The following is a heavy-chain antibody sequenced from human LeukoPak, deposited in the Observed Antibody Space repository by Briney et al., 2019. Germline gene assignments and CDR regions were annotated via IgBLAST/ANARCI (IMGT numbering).Heavy chain of an antibody. J-gene: IGHJ4*02. Sequence: SGVSLRLSCAASGFTVSTYAMAWVRQAPGKGLEWVSTIYDDNTYYADFVKGRFTISRDNSKNTLYLQMNSLRAEDTAVYYCAKEISPPALYYFDYWGQGTLVTVSS. V-gene: IGHV3-23*01. CDR1: GFTVSTYA. CDR2: IYDDNT. D-gene: IGHD2/OR15-2a*01. CDR3: AKEISPPALYYFDY.